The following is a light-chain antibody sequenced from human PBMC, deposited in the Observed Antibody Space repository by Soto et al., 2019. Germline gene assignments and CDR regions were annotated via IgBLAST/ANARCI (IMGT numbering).Light chain of an antibody. Sequence: QSVLAQPSSVSGPPGQSITISCTGTSTDVGGYNYVSWYQHHSGKAPKLLIYEVTNRPSGISDRFSGSKSVNTASLTISGLQAEDESDYYCGSYSSTDTPFVFGTGTKVTVL. CDR2: EVT. J-gene: IGLJ1*01. V-gene: IGLV2-14*01. CDR3: GSYSSTDTPFV. CDR1: STDVGGYNY.